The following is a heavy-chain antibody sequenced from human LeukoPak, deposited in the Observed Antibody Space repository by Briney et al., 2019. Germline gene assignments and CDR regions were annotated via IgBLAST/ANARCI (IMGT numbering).Heavy chain of an antibody. V-gene: IGHV4-61*02. CDR1: GGSISSGSYY. J-gene: IGHJ4*02. CDR3: ARGRYGGNSPLLDY. Sequence: PSQTLSLTCTVSGGSISSGSYYWSWIRQPAGKGLEWIGRIYTSGSTNYNPSLKSRVTISVDTSKNQFSLKLSSVTAADTAVYYCARGRYGGNSPLLDYWGQGTLVTVSS. D-gene: IGHD4-23*01. CDR2: IYTSGST.